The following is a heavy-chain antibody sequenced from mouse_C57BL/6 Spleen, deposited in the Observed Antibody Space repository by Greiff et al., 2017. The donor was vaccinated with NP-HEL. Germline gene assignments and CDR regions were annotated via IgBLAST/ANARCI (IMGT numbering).Heavy chain of an antibody. CDR3: ARRGLGRTWFAY. D-gene: IGHD3-3*01. Sequence: QVQLQQPGAELVRPGSSVKLSCKASGYTFTSYWMHWVKQRPIQGLEWIGNIDPSDSETHYNQKFKDKATLTVDKSSSTAYMQLSSLTSEDSAVYYCARRGLGRTWFAYWGQGTLVTVSA. CDR2: IDPSDSET. CDR1: GYTFTSYW. J-gene: IGHJ3*01. V-gene: IGHV1-52*01.